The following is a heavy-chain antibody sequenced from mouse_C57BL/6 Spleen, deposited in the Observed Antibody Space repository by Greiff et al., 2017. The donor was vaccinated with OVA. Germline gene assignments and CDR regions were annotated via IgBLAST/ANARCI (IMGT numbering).Heavy chain of an antibody. D-gene: IGHD1-1*01. CDR3: ARDYYGRGYFDV. CDR1: GYSFTGYY. J-gene: IGHJ1*03. V-gene: IGHV1-42*01. CDR2: INPSTGGT. Sequence: EVMLVESGPELVKPGASVKISCKASGYSFTGYYMNWVKQSPEKSLEWIGEINPSTGGTTYNQKFKAKATLTVDKSSSTAYMQLKSLTSEDSAVYYCARDYYGRGYFDVWGTGTTVTVSS.